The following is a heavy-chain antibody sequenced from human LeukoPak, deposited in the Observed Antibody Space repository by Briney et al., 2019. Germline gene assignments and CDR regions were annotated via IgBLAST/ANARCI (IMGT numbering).Heavy chain of an antibody. Sequence: SETLSLTCTVSGGSISSYYWSWIRQPPGKGLEWIGYIYYSGSTNYNPSLKSRVTISVDTSKNQFSLKLSSVTAADTAVYYCARVSQWLGYYYYYMDVWGKGTTVTVSS. CDR3: ARVSQWLGYYYYYMDV. CDR1: GGSISSYY. V-gene: IGHV4-59*01. CDR2: IYYSGST. J-gene: IGHJ6*03. D-gene: IGHD6-19*01.